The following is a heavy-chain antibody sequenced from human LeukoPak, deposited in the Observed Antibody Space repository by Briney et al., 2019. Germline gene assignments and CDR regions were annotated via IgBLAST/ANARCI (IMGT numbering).Heavy chain of an antibody. CDR3: ARVLGSDYYYYYYMDV. Sequence: GGSLRLSCAASGFTFSDYYMSWIRQAPGKGLEWVSYISSSGSTIYYADSVKGRFTISRDNAKNSLYLQMNSLRAEGTAVYYCARVLGSDYYYYYYMDVWGKGTTVTISS. CDR2: ISSSGSTI. CDR1: GFTFSDYY. J-gene: IGHJ6*03. V-gene: IGHV3-11*01.